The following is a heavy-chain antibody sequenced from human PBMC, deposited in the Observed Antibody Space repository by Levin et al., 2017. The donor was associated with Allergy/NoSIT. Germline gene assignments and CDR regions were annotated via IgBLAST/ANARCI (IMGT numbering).Heavy chain of an antibody. CDR2: IYYSGST. V-gene: IGHV4-59*08. CDR3: ARYYDILTGYYPYYYYYYMDV. J-gene: IGHJ6*03. Sequence: SETLSLTCTVSGGSISSYYWSWIRQPPGKGLEWIGYIYYSGSTNYNPSLKSRVTISVDTSKNQFSLKLSSVTAADTAVYYCARYYDILTGYYPYYYYYYMDVWGKGTTVTVSS. CDR1: GGSISSYY. D-gene: IGHD3-9*01.